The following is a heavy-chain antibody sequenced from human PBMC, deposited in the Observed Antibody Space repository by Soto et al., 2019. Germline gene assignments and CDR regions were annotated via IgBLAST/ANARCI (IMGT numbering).Heavy chain of an antibody. J-gene: IGHJ6*03. D-gene: IGHD3-3*01. CDR2: INYSGST. CDR1: GGYFSGYY. V-gene: IGHV4-34*01. Sequence: PSETLSLTWAVYGGYFSGYYCSWIRQPPGKGLEWIGEINYSGSTNYNPSLKSRVTISVDTSKNQFSLKLSSVTAADTAVYYCARDTRVGDFYYYYYYMDVWVKGTTVTVSS. CDR3: ARDTRVGDFYYYYYYMDV.